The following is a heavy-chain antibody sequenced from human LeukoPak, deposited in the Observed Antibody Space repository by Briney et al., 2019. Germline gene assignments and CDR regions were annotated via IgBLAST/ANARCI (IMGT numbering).Heavy chain of an antibody. CDR3: ARGAFDSSGTLDY. CDR2: IIPILGTA. Sequence: ASVKVSCKASGGTFSSYAISWVRQAPGQGLEWMGGIIPILGTANYAQKFQGRVTITADESTSTAYMELSSLRSEDTAVYYCARGAFDSSGTLDYWGQGTLVTVSS. D-gene: IGHD3-22*01. CDR1: GGTFSSYA. V-gene: IGHV1-69*13. J-gene: IGHJ4*02.